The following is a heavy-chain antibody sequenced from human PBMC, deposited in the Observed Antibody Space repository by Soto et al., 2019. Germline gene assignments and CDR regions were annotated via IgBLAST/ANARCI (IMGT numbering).Heavy chain of an antibody. D-gene: IGHD3-10*01. CDR3: ARDSGTVGYDDS. Sequence: QVQLVQSGAEVKKPGSSVKVSCKASGGTFSTYTINWVRQAPGQGLEWMGRIIPLLDVTNNAQRFQGRVTMTADKSKSTVYMELTSLTSQDTAVYYCARDSGTVGYDDSWGQGTLVTVSS. J-gene: IGHJ4*02. CDR2: IIPLLDVT. CDR1: GGTFSTYT. V-gene: IGHV1-69*08.